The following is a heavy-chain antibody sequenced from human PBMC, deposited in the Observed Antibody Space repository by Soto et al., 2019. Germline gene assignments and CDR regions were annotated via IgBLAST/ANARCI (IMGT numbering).Heavy chain of an antibody. D-gene: IGHD3-22*01. CDR3: ARGGYFDSSNYLAY. CDR2: INPGNGNT. J-gene: IGHJ4*02. V-gene: IGHV1-3*01. CDR1: GNTLTGYF. Sequence: ASVKVSCKASGNTLTGYFLHWVRQARGQGLEWMGWINPGNGNTKYSQQFQGRVIIDRDTSASTAYMELSSLRSEDTAVYYCARGGYFDSSNYLAYWGLGTLVTVSS.